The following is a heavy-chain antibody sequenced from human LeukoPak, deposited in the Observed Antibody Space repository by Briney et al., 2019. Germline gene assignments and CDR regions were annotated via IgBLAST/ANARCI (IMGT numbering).Heavy chain of an antibody. CDR3: ARDLTSGWSRYGLDV. Sequence: GGSLRLSCAASGFSFSYYGMHWVRQAPGKGLEWVAVEWFDGTNKYYADSVKGRFTISRDSSKNTLYLQMNSLRAEDTAVYYCARDLTSGWSRYGLDVWGQGTTVTVSS. V-gene: IGHV3-33*01. J-gene: IGHJ6*02. CDR1: GFSFSYYG. D-gene: IGHD6-19*01. CDR2: EWFDGTNK.